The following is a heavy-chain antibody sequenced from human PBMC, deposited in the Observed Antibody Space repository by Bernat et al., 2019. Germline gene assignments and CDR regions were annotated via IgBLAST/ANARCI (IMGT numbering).Heavy chain of an antibody. D-gene: IGHD6-19*01. V-gene: IGHV1-2*04. CDR1: GYTFTGYY. CDR3: AGARSSGWPVWGNDDAFDI. CDR2: INPNSGGT. J-gene: IGHJ3*02. Sequence: QVQLVQSGAEVKKPGASVKVSCKASGYTFTGYYMHWVRQAPGQGLEWMGWINPNSGGTNYAQKFQGWVTITRDTSISTAYMELSRLRADDTAVDYCAGARSSGWPVWGNDDAFDIWGQGTMVTVSS.